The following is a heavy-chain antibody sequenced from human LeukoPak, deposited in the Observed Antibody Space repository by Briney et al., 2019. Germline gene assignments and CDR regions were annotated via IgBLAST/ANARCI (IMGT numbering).Heavy chain of an antibody. CDR1: GGSMISPYSY. J-gene: IGHJ5*02. CDR3: AVETTPFDP. Sequence: PSETLSLTCSVSGGSMISPYSYWGWIRQPPGKGLEWIGTVYYGGTTYSNPSVKSRLPISLDLSKNQFSLKLNSVTAADTAVYYCAVETTPFDPWGQGTLVTVSS. D-gene: IGHD1-1*01. CDR2: VYYGGTT. V-gene: IGHV4-39*07.